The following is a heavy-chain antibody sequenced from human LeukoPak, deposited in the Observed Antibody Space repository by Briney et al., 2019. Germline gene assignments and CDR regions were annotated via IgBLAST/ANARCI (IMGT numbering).Heavy chain of an antibody. D-gene: IGHD1-26*01. CDR2: VDPEDGET. CDR1: GYTFTDYY. CDR3: ATGSDSGSYYGFDY. J-gene: IGHJ4*02. V-gene: IGHV1-69-2*01. Sequence: ASVKISCKVSGYTFTDYYMHWVQRAPGKGLEWMGLVDPEDGETIYAEKFQGRVTITADTSTDTAYMELSSLRSEDTAVYYCATGSDSGSYYGFDYWGQGTLVTVSS.